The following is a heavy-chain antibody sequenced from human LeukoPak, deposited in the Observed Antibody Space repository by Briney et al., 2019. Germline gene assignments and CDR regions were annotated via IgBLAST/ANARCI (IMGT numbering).Heavy chain of an antibody. CDR1: GFTVSSYE. V-gene: IGHV3-48*03. CDR2: ISSGGSTI. J-gene: IGHJ1*01. CDR3: GPRPFQH. Sequence: PVGSLRLSCAASGFTVSSYEMNWVRQAPGKGLEWVSYISSGGSTIYYADSVKGRFTISRDNAKNSLYLQMNSLRDEDTAVYYCGPRPFQHWGQGTLVTVSS.